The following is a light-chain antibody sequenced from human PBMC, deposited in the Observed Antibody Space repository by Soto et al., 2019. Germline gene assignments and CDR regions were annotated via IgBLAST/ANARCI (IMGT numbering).Light chain of an antibody. V-gene: IGLV2-14*03. CDR3: SSYTSSSTLLYV. CDR2: DVS. Sequence: QSALTQPASVSGSPGQSITISCTGTSSDVGGYNYVSWYQHHPGKAPKLMIYDVSNRPSGVSNRFSGSKSGNTASLTISGLQAEHEADYYCSSYTSSSTLLYVFGTGTKLTVL. CDR1: SSDVGGYNY. J-gene: IGLJ1*01.